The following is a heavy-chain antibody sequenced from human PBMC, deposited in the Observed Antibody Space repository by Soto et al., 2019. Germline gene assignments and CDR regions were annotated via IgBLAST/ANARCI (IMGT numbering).Heavy chain of an antibody. J-gene: IGHJ4*02. CDR2: IYYSGST. V-gene: IGHV4-31*03. Sequence: QVQLQESGPGLVKPSQTLSLTCTVSGGSISSGGYYWSWIRQHPGKGLEWIGYIYYSGSTYYNPSLKSRVTISGDTSKNQFSLKLSSVTAADTAVYDCAREAMYDDSSGYYFVPQSRTYYFDYWGQGTLVTVSS. CDR3: AREAMYDDSSGYYFVPQSRTYYFDY. CDR1: GGSISSGGYY. D-gene: IGHD3-22*01.